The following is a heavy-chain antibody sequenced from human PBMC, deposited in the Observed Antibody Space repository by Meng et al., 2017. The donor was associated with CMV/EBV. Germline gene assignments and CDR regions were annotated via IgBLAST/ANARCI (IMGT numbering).Heavy chain of an antibody. V-gene: IGHV1-24*01. CDR1: GYTLTELS. D-gene: IGHD6-6*01. CDR3: ARDGSSSSAFGDYYYYGMDV. CDR2: FDPEDGET. J-gene: IGHJ6*02. Sequence: ASVKVSCKVSGYTLTELSRHWVRQAPGKGLEWMGGFDPEDGETIYAQKFQGRVTMTEDTSTDTAYMELSSLRSEDTAVYYCARDGSSSSAFGDYYYYGMDVWGQGTTVTVSS.